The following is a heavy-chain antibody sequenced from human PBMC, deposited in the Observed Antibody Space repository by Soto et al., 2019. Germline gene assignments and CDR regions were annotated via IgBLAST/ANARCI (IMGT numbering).Heavy chain of an antibody. CDR3: ASPTPRRGDAFDI. D-gene: IGHD3-10*01. V-gene: IGHV1-69*02. CDR2: IIPILSIA. Sequence: ASVKVSCKASGGTFSSYTISWVRQAPGQGLEWMGRIIPILSIANYAQKFQGRVTITADKSTSTAYMELSSLRSEDTAVYYCASPTPRRGDAFDIWGQGTMVTVSS. CDR1: GGTFSSYT. J-gene: IGHJ3*02.